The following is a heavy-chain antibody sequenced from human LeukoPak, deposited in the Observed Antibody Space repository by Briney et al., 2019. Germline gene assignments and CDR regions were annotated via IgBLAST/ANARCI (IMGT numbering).Heavy chain of an antibody. CDR3: ARDQDGYGEPTYAFDI. J-gene: IGHJ3*02. Sequence: GGSLRLSCAASGFTFSSYGMHWVRQAPGKGVEWVAVIWYDGSNKYYADSVKGRFTISRDNSKNTLYLQMNSLRAEDTAVYYCARDQDGYGEPTYAFDIWGQGTMVTVSS. CDR1: GFTFSSYG. D-gene: IGHD4-17*01. V-gene: IGHV3-33*01. CDR2: IWYDGSNK.